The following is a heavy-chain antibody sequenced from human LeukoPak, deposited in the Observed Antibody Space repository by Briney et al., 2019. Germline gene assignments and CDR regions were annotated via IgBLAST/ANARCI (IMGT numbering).Heavy chain of an antibody. J-gene: IGHJ4*02. CDR1: GYSFTNYW. CDR3: ALSSGAFDSAGYFDY. D-gene: IGHD2-15*01. CDR2: IYPNNSDS. Sequence: PGESLKISRKGSGYSFTNYWVGWVRQMPGKGLEWMGIIYPNNSDSRYSPSFRGQVTISVDRSITTAYLQWNSLKPSDTATYYCALSSGAFDSAGYFDYWGQGTLVTVSS. V-gene: IGHV5-51*01.